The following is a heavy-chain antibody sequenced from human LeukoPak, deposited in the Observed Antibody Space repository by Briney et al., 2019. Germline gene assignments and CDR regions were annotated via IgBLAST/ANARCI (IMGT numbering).Heavy chain of an antibody. CDR2: ISYSGST. Sequence: SETLSLTRTVSGGSISRFYWSWIRQPPGKGLEWIGYISYSGSTNYNPSLKSRVTISVDTSKNQFSLKLSSVTAADTAVYYCAREGQTVAAVEYWGQGALVTVSS. CDR1: GGSISRFY. V-gene: IGHV4-59*01. D-gene: IGHD6-13*01. CDR3: AREGQTVAAVEY. J-gene: IGHJ4*02.